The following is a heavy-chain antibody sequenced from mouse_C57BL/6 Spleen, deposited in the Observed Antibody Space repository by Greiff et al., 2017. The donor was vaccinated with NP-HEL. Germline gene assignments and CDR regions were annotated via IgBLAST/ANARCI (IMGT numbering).Heavy chain of an antibody. CDR1: GFTFSSYG. D-gene: IGHD2-5*01. J-gene: IGHJ1*03. V-gene: IGHV5-6*01. CDR2: ISSGGSYT. CDR3: ARHDYSKDWYFDV. Sequence: EVQLVESGGDLVKPGGSLKLSCAASGFTFSSYGMSWVRQTPDKRLEWVATISSGGSYTYYPDSVKGRFTISRDNAKNTLYLQMSSLKSEDTAMYYCARHDYSKDWYFDVWGTGTTVTVSS.